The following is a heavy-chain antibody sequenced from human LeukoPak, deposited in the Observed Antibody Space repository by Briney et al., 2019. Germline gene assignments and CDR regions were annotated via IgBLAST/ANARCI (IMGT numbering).Heavy chain of an antibody. J-gene: IGHJ4*02. Sequence: GGSLRLSCAASGFSFSNYVINWVRQAPGKGLEWVSSISGSSSYIYYADSVKGRFTISRDNAKNSLYLQMNSLRAEDTAVYYCARGGAVAGHYYFDYWGQGTLVTVSS. CDR1: GFSFSNYV. V-gene: IGHV3-21*01. CDR2: ISGSSSYI. CDR3: ARGGAVAGHYYFDY. D-gene: IGHD6-19*01.